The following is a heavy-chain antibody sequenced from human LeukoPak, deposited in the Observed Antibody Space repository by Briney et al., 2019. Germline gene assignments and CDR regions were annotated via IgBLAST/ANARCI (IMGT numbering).Heavy chain of an antibody. CDR2: IYYSGST. CDR1: GGSISSFDYC. D-gene: IGHD5-12*01. CDR3: ARVGGYDADFFDY. J-gene: IGHJ4*02. V-gene: IGHV4-30-4*08. Sequence: SESLSLTCTVSGGSISSFDYCWSWIRQTPGKGREWFGYIYYSGSTYYNPSLKSRVTISVHTSKNQFSLKLSSVTAACTAVYYCARVGGYDADFFDYWGQGTLVTLSS.